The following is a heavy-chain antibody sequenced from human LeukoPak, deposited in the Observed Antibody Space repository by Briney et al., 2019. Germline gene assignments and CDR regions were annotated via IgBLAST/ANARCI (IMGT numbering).Heavy chain of an antibody. CDR1: GFTFSSYG. Sequence: GGSLRLSCAASGFTFSSYGMSWVRQAPGKGLEWVSAISGSGGSTYYADSVKGRFTISRDNSKNTLYLQMNSLRAEDTAVYYCAKGGGRRGSGWPDYFDYWGQGTLVTVSS. CDR2: ISGSGGST. V-gene: IGHV3-23*01. CDR3: AKGGGRRGSGWPDYFDY. D-gene: IGHD6-19*01. J-gene: IGHJ4*02.